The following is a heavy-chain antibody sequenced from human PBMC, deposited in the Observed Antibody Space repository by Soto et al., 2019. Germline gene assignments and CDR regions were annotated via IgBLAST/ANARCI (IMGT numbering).Heavy chain of an antibody. CDR2: IIPIFGTA. CDR3: ARTRLQTGYSSGWYEAPFDY. CDR1: GGTIDSYS. D-gene: IGHD6-19*01. J-gene: IGHJ4*02. V-gene: IGHV1-69*01. Sequence: SVEVSCKDSGGTIDSYSMRWVRQEPRQRLEWMGGIIPIFGTANYAQKFQGRVTITSDESTSTAYMELSSLRSEDTAVYYCARTRLQTGYSSGWYEAPFDYWGQGTLVTVSS.